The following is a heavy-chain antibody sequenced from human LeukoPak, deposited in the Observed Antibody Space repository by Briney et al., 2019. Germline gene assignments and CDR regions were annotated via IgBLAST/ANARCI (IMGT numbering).Heavy chain of an antibody. CDR1: GVTFSSYT. Sequence: SVKVSCKASGVTFSSYTISWVRQAPGQELEWMGRIIPILDITNYAQKFQDRVTITADKSTSTAYMELSGLRSEDTAMYYCAVSSGSGYTYGREDFFVDYWGQGTLVTVSS. CDR2: IIPILDIT. CDR3: AVSSGSGYTYGREDFFVDY. J-gene: IGHJ4*02. V-gene: IGHV1-69*02. D-gene: IGHD5-18*01.